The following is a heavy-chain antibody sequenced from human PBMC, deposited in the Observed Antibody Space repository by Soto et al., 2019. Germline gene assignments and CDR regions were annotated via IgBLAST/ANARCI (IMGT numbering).Heavy chain of an antibody. V-gene: IGHV4-39*01. D-gene: IGHD5-12*01. Sequence: SETLSLTCTVSGDSFSSSSYYWGWIRQPPGKGLEWIGSISYSGSTYYNPSLKSRVTISVDTSKNQFSLKVSSVTAADTAVYYCARNPGGYVGKYYYYYMDVWGKGTTVTVSS. CDR3: ARNPGGYVGKYYYYYMDV. J-gene: IGHJ6*03. CDR1: GDSFSSSSYY. CDR2: ISYSGST.